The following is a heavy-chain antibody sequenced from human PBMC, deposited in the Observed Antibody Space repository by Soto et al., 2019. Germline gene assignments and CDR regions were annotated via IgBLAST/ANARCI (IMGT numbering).Heavy chain of an antibody. Sequence: QVQLVQSGAEVKKPGSSVKVSCKASGGTFSSYTISWVRQAPGQGLEWMGRLIPILGIANYAQKLQGRVTITADNSTSTVYMELSSLRSEDTAVYYGARAEYYYGSGAFFDYWGQGTLVNVSS. D-gene: IGHD3-10*01. V-gene: IGHV1-69*02. CDR2: LIPILGIA. CDR1: GGTFSSYT. CDR3: ARAEYYYGSGAFFDY. J-gene: IGHJ4*02.